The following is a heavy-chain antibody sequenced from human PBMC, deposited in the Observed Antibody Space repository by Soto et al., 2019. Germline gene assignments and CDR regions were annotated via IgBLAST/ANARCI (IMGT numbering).Heavy chain of an antibody. CDR1: GFTFINYA. V-gene: IGHV3-30*04. J-gene: IGHJ4*02. CDR2: ISGDGSNE. Sequence: QEQLVESGGGVVQPGRSLRLSCAASGFTFINYAMHWVRQPPGKGLEWVALISGDGSNEYFVDSVKGRFTISRDNAKNSLYLQMSSLRAEDTAVYYCARDLGVTATGPNLDYWGQGTLVTVSS. D-gene: IGHD3-9*01. CDR3: ARDLGVTATGPNLDY.